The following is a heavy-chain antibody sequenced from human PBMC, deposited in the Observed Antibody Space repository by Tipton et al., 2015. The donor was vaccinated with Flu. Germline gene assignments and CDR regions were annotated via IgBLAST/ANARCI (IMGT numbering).Heavy chain of an antibody. J-gene: IGHJ4*02. CDR2: INHSGST. V-gene: IGHV4-34*01. Sequence: TLSLTCAVYGGSFSGYYWSWIRQPPGKGLEWIGEINHSGSTNYNPSLKSRVTISVDTSKNQFSLKLSSVTAADTAVYYCARGRGGDYYGSGSYPPYYFDYWGQGTLVTVSS. CDR3: ARGRGGDYYGSGSYPPYYFDY. CDR1: GGSFSGYY. D-gene: IGHD3-10*01.